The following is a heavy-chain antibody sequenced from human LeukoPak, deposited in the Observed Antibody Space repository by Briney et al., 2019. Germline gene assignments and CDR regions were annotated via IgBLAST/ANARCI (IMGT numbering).Heavy chain of an antibody. V-gene: IGHV4-59*08. CDR2: IYSGGTA. D-gene: IGHD5/OR15-5a*01. J-gene: IGHJ3*02. Sequence: SETLSLTCTVSGGSVSRSFWSWIRQPPGKGLEWIGNIYSGGTANYDPSLESRATVSLDSSKNHFSLNLNSVTAADTAIYYCVSTSTWLAFHIWGPGTMVTVSS. CDR1: GGSVSRSF. CDR3: VSTSTWLAFHI.